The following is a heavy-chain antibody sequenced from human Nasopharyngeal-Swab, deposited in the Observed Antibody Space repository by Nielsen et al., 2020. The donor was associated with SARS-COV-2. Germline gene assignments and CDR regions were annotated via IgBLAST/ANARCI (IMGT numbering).Heavy chain of an antibody. J-gene: IGHJ6*02. V-gene: IGHV1-18*01. D-gene: IGHD3-9*01. CDR2: IRASNGNT. CDR3: ARGSLTGYTRYYYYGLDV. Sequence: WVRQAPGQGLEWMGWIRASNGNTDYAQKLQDRVTMTTDTSTSTAYMELSSLRSDDTAVYYCARGSLTGYTRYYYYGLDVWGQGTTVTVSS.